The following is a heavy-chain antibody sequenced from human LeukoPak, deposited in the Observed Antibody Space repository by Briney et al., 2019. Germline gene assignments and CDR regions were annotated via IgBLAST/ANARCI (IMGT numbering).Heavy chain of an antibody. CDR3: AKVDFGDYAFDY. D-gene: IGHD4-17*01. CDR1: GFTFNNYV. CDR2: ISGGAASS. J-gene: IGHJ4*02. V-gene: IGHV3-23*01. Sequence: GGSLRLSCAASGFTFNNYVMSWVRQAPGTGLEWVSAISGGAASSYYADSVKGRFTISRDNSRNTLSLHMTSLGAEDTAVYYCAKVDFGDYAFDYWGQGTLVTVSS.